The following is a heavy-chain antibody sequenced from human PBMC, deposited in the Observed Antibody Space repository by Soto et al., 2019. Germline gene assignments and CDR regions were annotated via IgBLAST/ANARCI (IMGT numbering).Heavy chain of an antibody. Sequence: EVQLLESGGGLVQPGRSLRLSCVGSGFTFINHAMNWVRQAPGKGLEWVSGISGGGDRTFDADSVKGRFTISRDNSKNTVNLQMNSLRADDTAVYYCARKVLGSTTRPDYWYFDLWGRGTLVTVSS. J-gene: IGHJ2*01. CDR1: GFTFINHA. D-gene: IGHD3-16*01. CDR3: ARKVLGSTTRPDYWYFDL. V-gene: IGHV3-23*01. CDR2: ISGGGDRT.